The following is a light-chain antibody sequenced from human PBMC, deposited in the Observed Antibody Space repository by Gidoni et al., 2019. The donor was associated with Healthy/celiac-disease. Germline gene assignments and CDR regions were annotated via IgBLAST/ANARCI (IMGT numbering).Light chain of an antibody. CDR2: GAS. V-gene: IGKV3-20*01. CDR1: QSVSSSY. Sequence: ESVLTQSPGTLSLSPGERATLSCRASQSVSSSYLAWYQQKPGQAPRLLIYGASSRAPGIPDRFRGRGSGTDFTLTISRLEPEDFTVYYCQQYGSSRTFGQXTKVEIQ. J-gene: IGKJ1*01. CDR3: QQYGSSRT.